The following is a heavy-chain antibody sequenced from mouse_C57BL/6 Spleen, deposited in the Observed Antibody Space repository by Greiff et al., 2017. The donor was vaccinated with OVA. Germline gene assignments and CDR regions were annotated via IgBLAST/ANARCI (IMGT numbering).Heavy chain of an antibody. D-gene: IGHD3-1*01. CDR3: ARQPSGYAMDY. CDR1: GYAFSSYW. CDR2: IYPGDGDT. Sequence: VQLQQSGAELVKPGASVKISCKASGYAFSSYWMNWVKQRPGKGLEWIGQIYPGDGDTTYNGKFKGKATLTADKSSSTAYMQLSSLTSEDSAVYFCARQPSGYAMDYWGQGTSVTVSS. V-gene: IGHV1-80*01. J-gene: IGHJ4*01.